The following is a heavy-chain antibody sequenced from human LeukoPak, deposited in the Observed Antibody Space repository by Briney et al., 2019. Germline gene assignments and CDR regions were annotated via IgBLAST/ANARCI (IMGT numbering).Heavy chain of an antibody. CDR3: ARARSSSWYRNYYYYLDV. Sequence: AASVRGRFTISRDTSRSTLYLQMNSLRAEDTAVYYCARARSSSWYRNYYYYLDVWGKVTTVTVSS. D-gene: IGHD6-13*01. V-gene: IGHV3-30*07. J-gene: IGHJ6*03.